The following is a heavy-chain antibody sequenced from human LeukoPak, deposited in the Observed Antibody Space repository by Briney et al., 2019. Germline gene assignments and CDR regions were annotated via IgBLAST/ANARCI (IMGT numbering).Heavy chain of an antibody. V-gene: IGHV3-23*01. D-gene: IGHD6-6*01. J-gene: IGHJ4*02. CDR2: ISGSGGST. CDR3: AKETQLVHDY. CDR1: GFNFSGFA. Sequence: GRSLTLSCATSGFNFSGFAMNWVRQAPGKGLEWVSAISGSGGSTYYADSVKGRFTISRDNSKNTLYLQMNSLRAEDTAVYYCAKETQLVHDYWGQGTLVTVSS.